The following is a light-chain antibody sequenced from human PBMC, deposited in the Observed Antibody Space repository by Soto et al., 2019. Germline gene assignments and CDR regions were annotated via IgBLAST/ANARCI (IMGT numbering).Light chain of an antibody. J-gene: IGKJ3*01. CDR2: AAS. CDR1: QGISTY. Sequence: DIPMTQSPSSLSASVGDRVTITCRASQGISTYLAWYQQKPGQVPKLLIYAASTLQSGVPCRFSGSGSGTDFTLTISSLQPEDVAAYYCQKYNSAPPFTFGPGTKVDIK. CDR3: QKYNSAPPFT. V-gene: IGKV1-27*01.